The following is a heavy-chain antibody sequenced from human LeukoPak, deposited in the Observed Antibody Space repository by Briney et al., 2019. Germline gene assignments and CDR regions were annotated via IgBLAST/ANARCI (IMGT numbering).Heavy chain of an antibody. Sequence: SETLPLTCTVSGGSISSSSYYWGWIRQPPGKGLEWIGSIYYSGSTYYNPSLKSRVTISVDTSKNQFSLKLSSVTAADTAVYYCARHSSGAVNNDFDYWGQGTLVTVSS. CDR3: ARHSSGAVNNDFDY. J-gene: IGHJ4*02. V-gene: IGHV4-39*01. CDR1: GGSISSSSYY. CDR2: IYYSGST. D-gene: IGHD1-26*01.